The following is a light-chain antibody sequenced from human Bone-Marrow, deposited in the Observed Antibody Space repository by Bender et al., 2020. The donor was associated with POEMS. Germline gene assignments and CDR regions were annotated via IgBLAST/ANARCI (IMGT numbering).Light chain of an antibody. Sequence: QSALTQPASVSGSPGQSITISCTGTSSDVGSYNLVSWYQQHPGKAPKLIIFDVNNRSSGLSDRFSGSKSGTTAFLTISGLQADDEADYYCSSYTPVNTPRVFGGRTKLTVL. CDR1: SSDVGSYNL. CDR3: SSYTPVNTPRV. V-gene: IGLV2-14*02. CDR2: DVN. J-gene: IGLJ3*02.